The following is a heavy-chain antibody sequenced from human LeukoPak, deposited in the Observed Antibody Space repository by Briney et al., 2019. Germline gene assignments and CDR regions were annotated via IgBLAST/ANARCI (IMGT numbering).Heavy chain of an antibody. CDR3: ARELPREVTLDY. CDR2: IFTDGTNT. D-gene: IGHD2-21*02. Sequence: GGSLRLSCVASEFNFFSYGMQWVRQAQGKGLVWGSRIFTDGTNTGYADSVKGRFTISRDNAKNTLYLQMNSLRAEDTAVYYCARELPREVTLDYWGQGTLVTVSP. V-gene: IGHV3-74*01. J-gene: IGHJ4*01. CDR1: EFNFFSYG.